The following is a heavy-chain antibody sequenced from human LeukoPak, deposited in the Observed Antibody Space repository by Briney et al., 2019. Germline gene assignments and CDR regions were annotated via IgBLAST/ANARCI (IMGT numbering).Heavy chain of an antibody. J-gene: IGHJ4*02. V-gene: IGHV3-9*01. D-gene: IGHD2-21*02. CDR2: ISWNSGSI. Sequence: GGSLRLSCAASGFTFDDYAMHWVRQAPGKGLEWVSGISWNSGSIGYADSVKGRFTISRDNAKNSLYLQMNSLRAEDTAVYYCATAQMVWGQGTLVTVSS. CDR3: ATAQMV. CDR1: GFTFDDYA.